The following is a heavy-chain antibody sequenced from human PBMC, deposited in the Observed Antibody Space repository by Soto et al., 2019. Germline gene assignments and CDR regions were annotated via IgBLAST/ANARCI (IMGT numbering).Heavy chain of an antibody. J-gene: IGHJ4*02. CDR1: GYTFSSYW. CDR2: INLDGTTT. CDR3: ATAKLLLPWLFDY. Sequence: GGSLRLSCVASGYTFSSYWMHWVRQAPGMGLVWVSRINLDGTTTTYADSVKGRFTISRDDSKNTLFLQMNSLRAEDTAVYYCATAKLLLPWLFDYWGQGTLVTVSS. V-gene: IGHV3-74*01. D-gene: IGHD2-15*01.